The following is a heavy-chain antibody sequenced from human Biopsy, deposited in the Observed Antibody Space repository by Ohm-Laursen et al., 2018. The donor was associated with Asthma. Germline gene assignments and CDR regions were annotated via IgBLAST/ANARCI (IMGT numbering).Heavy chain of an antibody. CDR2: IYYNGRT. D-gene: IGHD2-2*01. V-gene: IGHV4-39*01. J-gene: IGHJ5*02. Sequence: SDTLSLTCTVSGGSISSSSYYWGWIRQPPGKGLEWIGSIYYNGRTYYNPSLKSRVTISVDTSKKQLSLQLSSVTAADTAVYYCARPAAPFGGDWFDPWGQGTLVTVSS. CDR1: GGSISSSSYY. CDR3: ARPAAPFGGDWFDP.